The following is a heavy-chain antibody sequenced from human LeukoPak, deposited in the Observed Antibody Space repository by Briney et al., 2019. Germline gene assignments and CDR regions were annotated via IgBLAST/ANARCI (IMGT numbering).Heavy chain of an antibody. J-gene: IGHJ4*01. V-gene: IGHV3-48*01. Sequence: HAGGSLRLSCAASGFAFSTYSLIWVRQAPGKGLEWVSYISPGSSTIYYADFAKGRFTISRDDGEKSLYLQMNPLRAEDTAVYYCATQAWRTHGAGGYHDDCWGHGTLVTVSS. D-gene: IGHD2-8*01. CDR3: ATQAWRTHGAGGYHDDC. CDR2: ISPGSSTI. CDR1: GFAFSTYS.